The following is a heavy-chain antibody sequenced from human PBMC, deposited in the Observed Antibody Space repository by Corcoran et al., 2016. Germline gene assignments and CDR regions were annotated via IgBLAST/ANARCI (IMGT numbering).Heavy chain of an antibody. D-gene: IGHD3-3*01. Sequence: QVQLQESGPGLVKPSQTLSLTCTVSGGSISSGGYYWSWIRQHPGKGLEWIGYIYYSGSTYYNPSLKSRVTISVDTSKNQFSLKLSSVTAADTAVYYWATRLRGYYPPPWYGMDVWGQGTTVTVSS. CDR2: IYYSGST. CDR1: GGSISSGGYY. J-gene: IGHJ6*02. CDR3: ATRLRGYYPPPWYGMDV. V-gene: IGHV4-31*03.